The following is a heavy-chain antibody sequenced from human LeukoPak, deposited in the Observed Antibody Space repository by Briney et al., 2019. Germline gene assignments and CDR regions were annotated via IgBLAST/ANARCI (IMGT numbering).Heavy chain of an antibody. V-gene: IGHV4-31*03. J-gene: IGHJ4*02. CDR2: IYYSGST. CDR1: GGSISSGGYY. D-gene: IGHD2-15*01. CDR3: ARDGGYCSGGSCYSFFDY. Sequence: SETLSLTCTVSGGSISSGGYYWRWIRQHPGKGLEWIGYIYYSGSTYYNPSLKSRVTISVDTSKNQFSLKLSSVTAADTAVYYCARDGGYCSGGSCYSFFDYWGQGTLVTVSS.